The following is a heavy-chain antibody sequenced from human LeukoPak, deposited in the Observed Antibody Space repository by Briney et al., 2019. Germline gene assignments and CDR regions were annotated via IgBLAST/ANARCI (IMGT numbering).Heavy chain of an antibody. Sequence: ASVKVSCKASGYTFTGYYTHWVRQAPGQGLEWMGWINPNSGGTNYAQKFQGRVTMTRDTSISTAYMELSRLRSDDTAVYYCARGTGGSRSIAVAGRGYFQHWGQGTLVTVSS. CDR1: GYTFTGYY. V-gene: IGHV1-2*02. D-gene: IGHD6-19*01. CDR2: INPNSGGT. CDR3: ARGTGGSRSIAVAGRGYFQH. J-gene: IGHJ1*01.